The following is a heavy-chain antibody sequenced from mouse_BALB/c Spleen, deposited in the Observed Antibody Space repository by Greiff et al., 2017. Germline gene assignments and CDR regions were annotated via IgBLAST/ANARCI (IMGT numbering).Heavy chain of an antibody. D-gene: IGHD2-10*02. CDR2: IDPANGNT. CDR3: ARSYGNYFAY. Sequence: VQLQQSGAELVKPGASVKLSCTASGFNFTDSYMHWVKQRPEQGLEWIGRIDPANGNTKYDPKFQGKATITADTSSNTAYLQLSSLTSEDTAVYYCARSYGNYFAYWGQGTLVTVSA. J-gene: IGHJ3*01. V-gene: IGHV14-3*02. CDR1: GFNFTDSY.